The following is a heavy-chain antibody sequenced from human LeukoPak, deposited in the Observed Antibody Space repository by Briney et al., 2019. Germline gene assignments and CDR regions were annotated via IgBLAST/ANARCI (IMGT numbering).Heavy chain of an antibody. D-gene: IGHD6-19*01. V-gene: IGHV1-24*01. Sequence: GASVKVSCKVSGYTLTELSMHWVRQAPGKGLEWMGGFDPEDGETIYAQKFQGRVTMTEDTSTDTAYMELSNLRSEDTAVYYCATSDSRGWYGPFDYWGQGTLVTVSS. J-gene: IGHJ4*02. CDR2: FDPEDGET. CDR1: GYTLTELS. CDR3: ATSDSRGWYGPFDY.